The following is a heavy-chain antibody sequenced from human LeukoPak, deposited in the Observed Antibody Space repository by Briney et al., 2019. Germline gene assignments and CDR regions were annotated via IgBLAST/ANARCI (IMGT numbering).Heavy chain of an antibody. Sequence: PSETLSLTCTVSGGSISSYYWSWLRQPPGKGLEWIGYIYYSGSTNYNPSLKSRVTISVDTSKNQFSLKLSSVTAADTAVYYCARGLRYGGYYHMDVWGKGTTVTISS. CDR2: IYYSGST. CDR3: ARGLRYGGYYHMDV. CDR1: GGSISSYY. V-gene: IGHV4-59*01. J-gene: IGHJ6*03. D-gene: IGHD3-9*01.